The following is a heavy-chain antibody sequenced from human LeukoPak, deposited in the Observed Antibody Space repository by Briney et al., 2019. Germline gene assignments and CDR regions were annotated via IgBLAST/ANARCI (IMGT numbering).Heavy chain of an antibody. CDR1: GFTFSNYD. V-gene: IGHV3-23*01. Sequence: GGSLRLSCAASGFTFSNYDMGWGRQAPGKGVEGGSDISAGGNNTLYADSVRGRFTISRDNSRNAVDLHMNSLRAEDTAVYYCGKRSTSLRGRGNYWGQGALVTVSS. D-gene: IGHD2-2*01. CDR2: ISAGGNNT. J-gene: IGHJ4*02. CDR3: GKRSTSLRGRGNY.